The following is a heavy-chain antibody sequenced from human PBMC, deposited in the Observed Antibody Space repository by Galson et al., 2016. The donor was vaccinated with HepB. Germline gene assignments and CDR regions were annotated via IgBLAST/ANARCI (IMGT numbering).Heavy chain of an antibody. J-gene: IGHJ4*02. Sequence: SLRLSCAASGITFSSYGMHWVRQAPGKGLEWVAVISYDGSNKFYADSVKGRITISRDNSKNTLYLQMNSLRAEDTALYYCAKSRSNGSSWLIDYWGQGTLVTVSS. V-gene: IGHV3-30*18. CDR2: ISYDGSNK. CDR3: AKSRSNGSSWLIDY. D-gene: IGHD6-13*01. CDR1: GITFSSYG.